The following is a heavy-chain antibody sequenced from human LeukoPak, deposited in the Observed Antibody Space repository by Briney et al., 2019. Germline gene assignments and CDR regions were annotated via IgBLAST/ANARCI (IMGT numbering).Heavy chain of an antibody. D-gene: IGHD6-19*01. Sequence: PSETLSLTCTVSGGSISSGGYYWSWIRRHPGKGLEWIGYIYYSGSTYYNPSLKSRVTISVDTSKNQFSLKLSSVTAADTAVYYCARVGRIVVADLGAFDIWGQGTMVTVSS. CDR2: IYYSGST. V-gene: IGHV4-31*03. CDR3: ARVGRIVVADLGAFDI. J-gene: IGHJ3*02. CDR1: GGSISSGGYY.